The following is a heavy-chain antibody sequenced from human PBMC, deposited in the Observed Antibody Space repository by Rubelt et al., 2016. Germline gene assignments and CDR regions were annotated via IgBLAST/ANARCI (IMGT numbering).Heavy chain of an antibody. V-gene: IGHV4-39*07. D-gene: IGHD3-3*01. CDR2: IFYGWSS. CDR3: AGGPAVRFFYFDAFDI. J-gene: IGHJ3*02. Sequence: QLQLQESGPGLVKPSETLSLTCTVSGGSISSSSYYWGWIRHPPGKGLEWIGGIFYGWSSSYNPSLKTGIHIGVDTSKNQFSLKWSSGTAADTAVYYCAGGPAVRFFYFDAFDIWGQGTMVTVSS. CDR1: GGSISSSSYY.